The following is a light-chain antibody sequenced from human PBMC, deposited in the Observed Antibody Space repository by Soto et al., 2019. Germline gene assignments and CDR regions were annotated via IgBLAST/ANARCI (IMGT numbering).Light chain of an antibody. CDR3: CLYIGATTYV. V-gene: IGLV2-14*01. CDR1: SSDIGDYNY. CDR2: EVS. Sequence: QSVLTQPASVSGSPGQSITISCTGISSDIGDYNYVSWYQQHPGEAPKLMIYEVSNRPSGVSNRFSGSKSGNTASLTISGLQAEDEADYYCCLYIGATTYVFGTGTKVTVL. J-gene: IGLJ1*01.